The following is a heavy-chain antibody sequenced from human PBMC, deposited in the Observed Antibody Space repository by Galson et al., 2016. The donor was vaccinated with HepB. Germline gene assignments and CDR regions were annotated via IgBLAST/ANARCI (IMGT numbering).Heavy chain of an antibody. Sequence: SLRLSCAASGITLSSYWMSWVRQAPGKGLEWVANIKPDGGEKNYVDSVKGRLTISRDNAQNSLYLQMSSLRAEDTAVYYCASYRDINSGYSRDAFDIWGQGTMVTVSS. CDR3: ASYRDINSGYSRDAFDI. V-gene: IGHV3-7*03. J-gene: IGHJ3*02. D-gene: IGHD5-12*01. CDR1: GITLSSYW. CDR2: IKPDGGEK.